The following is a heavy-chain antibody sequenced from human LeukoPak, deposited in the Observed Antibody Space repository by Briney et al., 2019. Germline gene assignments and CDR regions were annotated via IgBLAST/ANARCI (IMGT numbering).Heavy chain of an antibody. CDR1: GGSFRGYY. Sequence: SETLSLTCAVYGGSFRGYYGSWLRQPPGKGLEWIGEINHSGSTNYNPSLKSRVTISVDTSKNQFSLKLSSVTAADTAVYYCARGKPGITIFGVVTIAFDYWGEGTLVTVSP. CDR3: ARGKPGITIFGVVTIAFDY. CDR2: INHSGST. D-gene: IGHD3-3*01. V-gene: IGHV4-34*01. J-gene: IGHJ4*02.